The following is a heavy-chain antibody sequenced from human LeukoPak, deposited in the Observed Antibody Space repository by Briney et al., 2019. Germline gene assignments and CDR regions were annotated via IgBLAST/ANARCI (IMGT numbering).Heavy chain of an antibody. CDR2: ISSSGSAI. Sequence: GRTPRLSCAASGFTFSSYEMNWVRQAPGQGLDWCSYISSSGSAIYYADSVRGRFTISRDNAKNSLYLKMNSLRAEDTAVYYCARARRVCSGGSCYPDYNWFDPWGQGTLVTVSS. J-gene: IGHJ5*02. V-gene: IGHV3-48*03. CDR3: ARARRVCSGGSCYPDYNWFDP. CDR1: GFTFSSYE. D-gene: IGHD2-15*01.